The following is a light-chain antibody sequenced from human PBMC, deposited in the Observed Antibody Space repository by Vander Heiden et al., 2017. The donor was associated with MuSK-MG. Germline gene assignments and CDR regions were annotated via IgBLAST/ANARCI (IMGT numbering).Light chain of an antibody. Sequence: QSVLTQPPSVSEAPSQRVTISCSGSSSNIGNNAVNWYQQLPGKAPKLLIYYDDLLPSGVSDRFSGSKSGTSASLAISGLQSEDEADYYCAAWDDSLNGLVFGGGTKL. CDR2: YDD. V-gene: IGLV1-36*01. CDR1: SSNIGNNA. J-gene: IGLJ2*01. CDR3: AAWDDSLNGLV.